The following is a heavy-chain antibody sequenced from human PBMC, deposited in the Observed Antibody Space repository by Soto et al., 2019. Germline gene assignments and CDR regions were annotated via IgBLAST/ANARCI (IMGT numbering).Heavy chain of an antibody. V-gene: IGHV3-30*02. J-gene: IGHJ4*02. D-gene: IGHD3-10*01. CDR3: AKDRIRGVIILEGYFDY. Sequence: SRDNSKNTLYLQMNSLRAEDTAVYYCAKDRIRGVIILEGYFDYWGQGTLVTVSS.